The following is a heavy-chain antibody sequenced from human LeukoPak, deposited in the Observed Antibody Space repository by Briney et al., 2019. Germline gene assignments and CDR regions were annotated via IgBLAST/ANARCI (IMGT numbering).Heavy chain of an antibody. V-gene: IGHV4-59*11. CDR3: ARYSSWYYFDY. J-gene: IGHJ4*02. CDR1: GVSISSHY. Sequence: SETLSLTCTVSGVSISSHYWSWIRQPPGKGLEWIGYIYYSGSTDYSPSLKSRVTVSVDTSKNQFSLNLSSVTAEDTAVYYCARYSSWYYFDYWGQGALVTVSS. D-gene: IGHD6-13*01. CDR2: IYYSGST.